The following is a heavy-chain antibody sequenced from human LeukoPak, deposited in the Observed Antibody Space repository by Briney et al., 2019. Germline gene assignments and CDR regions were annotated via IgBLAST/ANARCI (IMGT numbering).Heavy chain of an antibody. J-gene: IGHJ3*02. CDR2: IYYSGST. Sequence: SSETLSLTCTVSGGSISSSSYYWGWIRQPPGKGLEWIGSIYYSGSTYYNPSLKSRVTISVDTSKNQFSLKLSSVTAADTAVYYCARAGPNDAFDIWGQGTMVTVSS. CDR1: GGSISSSSYY. CDR3: ARAGPNDAFDI. V-gene: IGHV4-39*07.